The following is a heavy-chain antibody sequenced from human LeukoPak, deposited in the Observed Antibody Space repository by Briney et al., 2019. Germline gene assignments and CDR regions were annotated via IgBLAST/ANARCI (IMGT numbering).Heavy chain of an antibody. CDR1: GYTFTSYG. Sequence: ASVKVSCKASGYTFTSYGISWVRHAPGQGLEWMGWISAYNGNTDYAQSLQGRGTMTIDTSTSTVYMELRSLRSDDTAVYYCARDVGRSYDLDYWGQGTPVTVSS. D-gene: IGHD3-16*01. J-gene: IGHJ4*02. V-gene: IGHV1-18*01. CDR2: ISAYNGNT. CDR3: ARDVGRSYDLDY.